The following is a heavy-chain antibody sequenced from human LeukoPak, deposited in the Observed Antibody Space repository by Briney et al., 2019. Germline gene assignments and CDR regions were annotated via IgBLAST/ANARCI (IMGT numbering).Heavy chain of an antibody. D-gene: IGHD2-2*01. V-gene: IGHV1-24*01. CDR1: GHTLTELS. CDR2: FDPEEGET. Sequence: ASVKVSCKVSGHTLTELSMHWVRQAPGKGLEGMGSFDPEEGETVYAQKSQGRGTLTKGTSVDTAYMQVYLLRSEDTAVYYCATPGPAPINNWFETWGQGTLVTVSS. CDR3: ATPGPAPINNWFET. J-gene: IGHJ5*02.